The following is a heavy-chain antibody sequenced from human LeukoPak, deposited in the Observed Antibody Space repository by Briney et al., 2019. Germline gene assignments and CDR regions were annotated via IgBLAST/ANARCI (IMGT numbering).Heavy chain of an antibody. Sequence: GGSLGLSCAASGFTFGSYEMNWVRQAPGKGLEWVSYISSSGSTIYYADSVKGRFTISRDNAKNSLYLQMNSLRAEDTAVYYCARERSGSPYWGQGTLVTVSS. J-gene: IGHJ4*02. CDR1: GFTFGSYE. CDR3: ARERSGSPY. CDR2: ISSSGSTI. D-gene: IGHD3-10*01. V-gene: IGHV3-48*03.